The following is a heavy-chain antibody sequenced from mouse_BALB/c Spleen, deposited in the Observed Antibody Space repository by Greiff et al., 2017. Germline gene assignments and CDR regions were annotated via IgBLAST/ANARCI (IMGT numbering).Heavy chain of an antibody. CDR1: GFSLTSYG. CDR2: IWAGGST. V-gene: IGHV2-9*02. D-gene: IGHD2-4*01. Sequence: VKLQQSGPGLVAPSQSLSITCTVSGFSLTSYGVHWVRQPPGKGLEWLGVIWAGGSTNYNSALMSRLSISKDNSKSQVFLKMNSLQTDDTAMYYCARDHYDYDVGFAYWGQGTLVTVSA. CDR3: ARDHYDYDVGFAY. J-gene: IGHJ3*01.